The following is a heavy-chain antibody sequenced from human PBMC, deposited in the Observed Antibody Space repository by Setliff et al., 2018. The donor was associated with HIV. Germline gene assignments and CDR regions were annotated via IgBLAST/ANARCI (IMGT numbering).Heavy chain of an antibody. CDR1: GGSISSDDYY. CDR2: IYYSGSS. CDR3: ARGADYYDSTGYYTFDY. Sequence: SETLSLTCTVSGGSISSDDYYWSWIRQPPGKGLEWIGYIYYSGSSYYNPSLRSRLSISVDTSKNHFSLKLSSVTAADTAVYYCARGADYYDSTGYYTFDYWGQGTLVTVSS. V-gene: IGHV4-30-4*02. J-gene: IGHJ4*02. D-gene: IGHD3-22*01.